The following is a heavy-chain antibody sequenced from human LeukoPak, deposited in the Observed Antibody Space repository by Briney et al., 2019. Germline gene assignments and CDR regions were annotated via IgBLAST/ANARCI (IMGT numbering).Heavy chain of an antibody. CDR1: GYTFTIYG. Sequence: ASVTVSFKASGYTFTIYGISWVRQAPGQGGEGMGWISAYNGNTNYAQKLQGRVTITTDTSTSTAYLELRSLRSDDTAVYYCARGYYYDSSGHDYWGQGTLVTVSS. J-gene: IGHJ4*02. CDR2: ISAYNGNT. V-gene: IGHV1-18*01. CDR3: ARGYYYDSSGHDY. D-gene: IGHD3-22*01.